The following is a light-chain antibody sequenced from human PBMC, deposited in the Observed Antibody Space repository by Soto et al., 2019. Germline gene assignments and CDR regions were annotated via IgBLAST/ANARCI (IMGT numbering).Light chain of an antibody. J-gene: IGKJ1*01. Sequence: EIVMTKSPATLSVSPGERATLSCRASQSVSSNLAWYQQKPGQAPRLLIYGASTRATGIPARFSGSASGTEFTLPISSLQYEDFAVYYCQQYNDWPPGTFGQGTKGEIK. CDR2: GAS. CDR3: QQYNDWPPGT. V-gene: IGKV3-15*01. CDR1: QSVSSN.